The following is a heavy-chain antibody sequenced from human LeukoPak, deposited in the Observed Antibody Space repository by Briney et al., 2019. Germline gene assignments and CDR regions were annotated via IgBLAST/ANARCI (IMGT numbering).Heavy chain of an antibody. CDR2: VYDSGST. CDR3: ARDYRGFTPGWFDD. D-gene: IGHD3-16*02. J-gene: IGHJ4*02. V-gene: IGHV4-59*01. CDR1: GASISSKY. Sequence: SETLSLTCTVSGASISSKYWSWLRQPPGKGLEWIGYVYDSGSTNYTPSLGRRVTISADTSKNQFSLKLSSVTAADTAVYFCARDYRGFTPGWFDDWGQGTLVTVSS.